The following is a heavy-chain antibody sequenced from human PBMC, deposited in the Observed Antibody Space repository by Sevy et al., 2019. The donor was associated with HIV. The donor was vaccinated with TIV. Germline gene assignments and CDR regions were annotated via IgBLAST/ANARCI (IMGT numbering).Heavy chain of an antibody. CDR1: GFTFSNAW. CDR3: VRAIAADGSF. V-gene: IGHV3-7*01. CDR2: IKQDGSVK. Sequence: GGSLRLSCAASGFTFSNAWMSWVRQAPGKGLEWVANIKQDGSVKYYVGSVKGRFTISRDNARNLLYLQMNSLRAEDTALYYCVRAIAADGSFWGQGTLVTVSS. D-gene: IGHD6-13*01. J-gene: IGHJ4*02.